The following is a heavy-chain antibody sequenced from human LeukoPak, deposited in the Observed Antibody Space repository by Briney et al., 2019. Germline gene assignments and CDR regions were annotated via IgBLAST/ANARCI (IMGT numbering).Heavy chain of an antibody. V-gene: IGHV3-53*01. Sequence: PGGSLRLSCAASGFIVSSNYMSWVRQAPGKGLEWVSILYGGGNTYYADSVNGRFTISREHSKNTLYLQMNSLRTEDTAVYYCARVGITLFGVVILWGQGTPVTVSS. CDR3: ARVGITLFGVVIL. D-gene: IGHD3-3*01. CDR1: GFIVSSNY. J-gene: IGHJ4*02. CDR2: LYGGGNT.